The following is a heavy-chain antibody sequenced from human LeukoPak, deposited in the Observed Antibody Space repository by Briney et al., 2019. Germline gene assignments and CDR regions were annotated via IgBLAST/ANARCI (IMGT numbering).Heavy chain of an antibody. Sequence: HPGGSLRLSCAASGFTFSSYAMHWVRQAPGKGLEWVAVISYDGSNKYYADSVKGRFTISRDNSKNTLYLQMNSLRAEDTAVYYCARTFWSGYYRAFDIWGQGTMVTVSS. J-gene: IGHJ3*02. V-gene: IGHV3-30-3*01. CDR1: GFTFSSYA. CDR2: ISYDGSNK. D-gene: IGHD3-3*01. CDR3: ARTFWSGYYRAFDI.